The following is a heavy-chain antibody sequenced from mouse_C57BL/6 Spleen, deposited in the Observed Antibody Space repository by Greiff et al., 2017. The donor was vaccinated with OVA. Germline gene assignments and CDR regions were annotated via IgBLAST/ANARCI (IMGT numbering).Heavy chain of an antibody. CDR3: ARYYYGSSPWFAY. Sequence: DVHLVESGGGLVKPGGSLKLSCAASGFTFSSYAMSWVRQTPEKRLEWVATISDGGSYTYYPDNVKGRFTISRDNAKNNLYLQMSHLKSEDTAMYYCARYYYGSSPWFAYWGQGTLVTVSA. J-gene: IGHJ3*01. D-gene: IGHD1-1*01. V-gene: IGHV5-4*01. CDR1: GFTFSSYA. CDR2: ISDGGSYT.